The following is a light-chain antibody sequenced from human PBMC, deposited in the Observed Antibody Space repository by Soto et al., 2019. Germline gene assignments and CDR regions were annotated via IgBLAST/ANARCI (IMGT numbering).Light chain of an antibody. CDR3: QQSYKTPLT. Sequence: DIQMTQSPSSLSASLGDRVTITCRANQDISSYLIWYQHKLGQATKLLIHAASTLASGVPSRFSGSESGTDFTLTISGMEHEDSATYYCQQSYKTPLTFGQGTKVEIK. CDR1: QDISSY. V-gene: IGKV1-39*01. CDR2: AAS. J-gene: IGKJ1*01.